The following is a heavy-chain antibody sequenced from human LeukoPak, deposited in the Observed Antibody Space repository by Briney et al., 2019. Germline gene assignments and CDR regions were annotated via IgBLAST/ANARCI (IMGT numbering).Heavy chain of an antibody. Sequence: KPSETLSLTCTVSGGSISSSSYYWGWIRQPPGKGLEWIGSIYYSGSTYYNTSLKSRVTISVDRSKNQFSLKLSSVTAADTAVYYCARGGNYDILTGYHYPFDYWGQGTLVTVSS. CDR1: GGSISSSSYY. CDR3: ARGGNYDILTGYHYPFDY. D-gene: IGHD3-9*01. V-gene: IGHV4-39*07. CDR2: IYYSGST. J-gene: IGHJ4*02.